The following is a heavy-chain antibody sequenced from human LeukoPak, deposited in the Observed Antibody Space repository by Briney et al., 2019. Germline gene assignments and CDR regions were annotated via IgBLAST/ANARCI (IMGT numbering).Heavy chain of an antibody. CDR1: GYTFTGYY. D-gene: IGHD2-2*01. Sequence: ASVKVSCKASGYTFTGYYMHWVRQAPGQGLEWMGWINTSSGGTNYAQKLKGRFTMTRDTSISTVYLDLSRLRADDTAVYYCARYFVVVPAAIPLQLWWYWGQGTLVTVSS. CDR2: INTSSGGT. V-gene: IGHV1-2*02. CDR3: ARYFVVVPAAIPLQLWWY. J-gene: IGHJ4*02.